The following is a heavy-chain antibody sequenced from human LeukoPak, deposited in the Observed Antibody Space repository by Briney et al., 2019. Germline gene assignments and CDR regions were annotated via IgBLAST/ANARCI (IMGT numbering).Heavy chain of an antibody. CDR3: AKTTYSSGWYPPHYYYYGMDV. V-gene: IGHV3-23*01. CDR1: GFTFSSYA. J-gene: IGHJ6*02. D-gene: IGHD6-19*01. Sequence: PGGSLRLSCAASGFTFSSYAMSWVRQAPGKGLEWVSAISGSGGSTYYADSVKGRFTISRDNSKNTLYLQMNSLRAEDTAVYYCAKTTYSSGWYPPHYYYYGMDVWGQGTTVTVSS. CDR2: ISGSGGST.